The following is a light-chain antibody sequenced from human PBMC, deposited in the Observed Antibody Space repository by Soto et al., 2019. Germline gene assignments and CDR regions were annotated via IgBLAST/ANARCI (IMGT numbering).Light chain of an antibody. CDR1: GSDIGAYNF. CDR2: GVT. CDR3: YSYAGRNIWV. J-gene: IGLJ3*02. Sequence: QSALAQPPSASGSPGQSVTISCTGSGSDIGAYNFVSWYQQHPGKAPKLMIFGVTERPSGVPDRFSGSKSGNTASLTVSVLQADDEAVYYCYSYAGRNIWVFGGGTKVTVL. V-gene: IGLV2-8*01.